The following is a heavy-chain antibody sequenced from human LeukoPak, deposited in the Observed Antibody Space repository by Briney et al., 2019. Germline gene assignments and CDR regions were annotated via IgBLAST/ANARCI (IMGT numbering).Heavy chain of an antibody. CDR1: GYTFTSYG. D-gene: IGHD3-22*01. CDR2: ISAYNGNT. V-gene: IGHV1-18*01. J-gene: IGHJ3*02. CDR3: ARGGDYYDSSGYYFSAFDI. Sequence: GASVKVSCKASGYTFTSYGISWVRQAPGQGLEWMGWISAYNGNTNYAQKLQGRVTMTTDTSTSTAYMELRSLRSDDTAVYYCARGGDYYDSSGYYFSAFDIWGQGAMVTVSS.